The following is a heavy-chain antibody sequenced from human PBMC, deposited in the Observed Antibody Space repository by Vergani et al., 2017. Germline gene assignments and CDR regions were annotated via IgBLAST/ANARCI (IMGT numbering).Heavy chain of an antibody. CDR2: IYYSGST. Sequence: QVQLQESGPGLVKPSETLSLTCTVSGGSISSYYWSWIRQPPGKGLEWIGYIYYSGSTNYNPSLKSRVTISVDTSKNQFSLKLSSVTAADTAVYYCARGRCSGGSCSPGDYWGQGTLVTVSS. V-gene: IGHV4-59*01. CDR3: ARGRCSGGSCSPGDY. J-gene: IGHJ4*02. D-gene: IGHD2-15*01. CDR1: GGSISSYY.